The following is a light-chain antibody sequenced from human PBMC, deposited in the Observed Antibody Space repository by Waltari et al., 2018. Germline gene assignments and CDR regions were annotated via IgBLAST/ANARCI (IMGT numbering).Light chain of an antibody. CDR3: QSYDSSLSAIL. Sequence: QSVLTQPPSVSGAPGQRVTIPCTGRNSNIRDYFLYWYQQFPGMAPKLLIYDNDKRASGVSDRFSGSKSDSSASLTITGLQTEDEADFYCQSYDSSLSAILFGGGTRLTVL. V-gene: IGLV1-40*01. J-gene: IGLJ7*01. CDR1: NSNIRDYF. CDR2: DND.